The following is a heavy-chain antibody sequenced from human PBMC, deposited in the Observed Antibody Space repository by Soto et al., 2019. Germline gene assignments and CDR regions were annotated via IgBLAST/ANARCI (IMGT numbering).Heavy chain of an antibody. V-gene: IGHV1-8*01. J-gene: IGHJ5*02. D-gene: IGHD3-3*01. Sequence: ASVKVSCKASGYTLTSYDINWVRQATGQGLEWMGWMNPNSGNTGYAQKFQGRVTMTRNTSISTAYMELSSLRSEDTAVYYCARGFTIFGVVVLNPWGQGTLVTVAS. CDR3: ARGFTIFGVVVLNP. CDR1: GYTLTSYD. CDR2: MNPNSGNT.